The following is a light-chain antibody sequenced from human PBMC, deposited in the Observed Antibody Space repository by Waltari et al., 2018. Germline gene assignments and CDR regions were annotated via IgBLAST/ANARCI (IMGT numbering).Light chain of an antibody. CDR1: QNVNYD. Sequence: EVVLTQSPATLSVSPGERATLSCRASQNVNYDLAWYQQKDGQAPRLLLYGASTRANGIPVRFSGSGSGTEFTLSISSLQSEDFAIYYCQQYNEWPRTFGQGTRVEI. CDR3: QQYNEWPRT. J-gene: IGKJ1*01. CDR2: GAS. V-gene: IGKV3-15*01.